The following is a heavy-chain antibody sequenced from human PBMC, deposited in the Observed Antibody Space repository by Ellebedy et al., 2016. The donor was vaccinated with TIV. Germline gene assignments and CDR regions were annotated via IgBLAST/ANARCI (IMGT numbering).Heavy chain of an antibody. CDR3: ARQGERPFDF. Sequence: GESLKISCQCSGYSFTTYWIGWVRQMPGIGLQWMGIIYPGDSETITRYSPSFQGHVTISVDNSINTAYLQWSSLKASDTAMYYCARQGERPFDFWGQGTLVTVSS. CDR1: GYSFTTYW. V-gene: IGHV5-51*01. CDR2: IYPGDSETIT. D-gene: IGHD1-1*01. J-gene: IGHJ4*02.